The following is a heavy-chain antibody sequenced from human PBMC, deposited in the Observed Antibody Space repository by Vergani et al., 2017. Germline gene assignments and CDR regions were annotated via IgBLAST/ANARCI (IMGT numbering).Heavy chain of an antibody. CDR3: ARYIVSRNPPDYFDN. CDR2: VEDSGYY. Sequence: QVQLQESGPGLVRPSETLSRTCTVLGGSLSGYYWNRIRPPPGEGLEWIGYVEDSGYYKYHPSLKTRVSMSSDTYNNQSSLMLSSVTVADTAVYYCARYIVSRNPPDYFDNWGQGTLVTVSS. CDR1: GGSLSGYY. V-gene: IGHV4-59*01. J-gene: IGHJ4*02. D-gene: IGHD1-14*01.